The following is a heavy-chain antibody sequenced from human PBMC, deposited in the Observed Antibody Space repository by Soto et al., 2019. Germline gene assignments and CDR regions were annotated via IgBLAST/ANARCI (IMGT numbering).Heavy chain of an antibody. D-gene: IGHD5-12*01. CDR3: AKAPGGYNCFIDY. J-gene: IGHJ4*02. CDR1: GFTFGNYA. CDR2: ISGGGGTT. Sequence: LRLSCVVSGFTFGNYAMTWVRQAPGKGLEWVSTISGGGGTTYYADSVKGRFTVARDNSRNTLYLQMNSLRVEDTAVYYCAKAPGGYNCFIDYWGQGNLVTLSS. V-gene: IGHV3-23*01.